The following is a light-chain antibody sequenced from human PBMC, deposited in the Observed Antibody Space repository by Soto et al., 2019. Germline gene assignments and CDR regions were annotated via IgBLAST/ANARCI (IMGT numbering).Light chain of an antibody. V-gene: IGKV1-5*01. J-gene: IGKJ1*01. CDR3: QQYNLYWT. CDR1: QNIGRY. CDR2: DVS. Sequence: FQITQSPSPLSSSLRDKVTIPFRASQNIGRYLVWHQQKPGKSPKLLISDVSSLASGVPSRFSGSGSGTEFTLTISSLQPDDFATYYCQQYNLYWTFGQGTKVDIK.